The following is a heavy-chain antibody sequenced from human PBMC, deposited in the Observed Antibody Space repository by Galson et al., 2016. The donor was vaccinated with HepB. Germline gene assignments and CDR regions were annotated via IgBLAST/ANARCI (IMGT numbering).Heavy chain of an antibody. D-gene: IGHD6-13*01. Sequence: SLRLSCAASGFSISSYSFNWVRQAPGKGLEWVSHIGSGGSTISYADSVKGRFTISRDNAKHSLYLQMHSLRDEDTAVYYCARDGGQQLVRWERLRKVYYYYPMDVWGQGTTVIVSS. CDR2: IGSGGSTI. V-gene: IGHV3-48*02. CDR3: ARDGGQQLVRWERLRKVYYYYPMDV. J-gene: IGHJ6*02. CDR1: GFSISSYS.